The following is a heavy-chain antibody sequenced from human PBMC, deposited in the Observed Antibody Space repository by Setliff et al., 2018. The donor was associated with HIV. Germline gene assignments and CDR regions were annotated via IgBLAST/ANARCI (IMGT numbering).Heavy chain of an antibody. V-gene: IGHV1-18*01. J-gene: IGHJ5*02. CDR3: ARRADWFDL. Sequence: ASVKVSCKASGYSFTSFGISWVRQAPGQGLEWVGWMSDYNRNTEHAEKFRGRVTLTKDISTSTAYMELRSLRLDDTAVYYCARRADWFDLWGQGTLVTV. CDR1: GYSFTSFG. CDR2: MSDYNRNT.